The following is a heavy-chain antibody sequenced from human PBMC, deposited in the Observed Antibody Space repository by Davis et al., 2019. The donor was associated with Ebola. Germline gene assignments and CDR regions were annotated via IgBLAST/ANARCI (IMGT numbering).Heavy chain of an antibody. V-gene: IGHV4-34*01. CDR3: ARVGLSSGWTFDS. D-gene: IGHD6-19*01. Sequence: MPSETLSLTCAVYGESFSGYYWSWIRQSPEKGLEWIGEVNDGGGSTYNPSLKSRVTISIDKLRNQFSLKLNSVTAADTAVYYCARVGLSSGWTFDSWGQGTLVIVSS. CDR2: VNDGGGS. CDR1: GESFSGYY. J-gene: IGHJ4*02.